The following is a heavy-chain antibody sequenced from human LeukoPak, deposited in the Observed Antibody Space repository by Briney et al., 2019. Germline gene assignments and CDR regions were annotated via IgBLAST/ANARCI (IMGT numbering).Heavy chain of an antibody. J-gene: IGHJ6*02. Sequence: PSETLSLTCAVYGGSFSGYYWSWTRQPPGKELEWIGEINHSGSTNYNPSLKSRVTISVDTSKNQFSLKLSSVTAADTAVYYCARDLCLTGRPCGMDVWGQGTTVTVSS. D-gene: IGHD3-9*01. V-gene: IGHV4-34*01. CDR2: INHSGST. CDR1: GGSFSGYY. CDR3: ARDLCLTGRPCGMDV.